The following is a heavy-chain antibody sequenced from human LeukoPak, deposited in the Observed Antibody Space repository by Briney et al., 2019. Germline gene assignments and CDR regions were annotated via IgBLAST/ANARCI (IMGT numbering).Heavy chain of an antibody. D-gene: IGHD3-22*01. V-gene: IGHV3-23*01. J-gene: IGHJ4*02. CDR1: GITLSNYG. CDR3: AKRGVVIRVILVGLHKEAYYFDS. Sequence: GGSLRLPCAVSGITLSNYGMSWVRQAPGKGLEWVAGVSGSGGSTNYADSVKGRFTISRDNRKNTLHLQMNGLRAEDTAVYFCAKRGVVIRVILVGLHKEAYYFDSWGQGALVTVSS. CDR2: VSGSGGST.